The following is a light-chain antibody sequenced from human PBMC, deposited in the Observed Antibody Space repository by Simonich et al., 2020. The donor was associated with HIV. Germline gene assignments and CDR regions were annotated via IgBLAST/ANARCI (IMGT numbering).Light chain of an antibody. J-gene: IGKJ2*01. V-gene: IGKV1-39*01. CDR2: AAS. CDR1: QSISSY. CDR3: QQSYSTPHT. Sequence: DIQMTQSPSSLSASVGDRVTITCRASQSISSYLNWYQEKPGKAPNLLIYAASTLQRGVPSRFSGSGSGIDFILTISSLQPEDFATYYCQQSYSTPHTFGQGTKLVIK.